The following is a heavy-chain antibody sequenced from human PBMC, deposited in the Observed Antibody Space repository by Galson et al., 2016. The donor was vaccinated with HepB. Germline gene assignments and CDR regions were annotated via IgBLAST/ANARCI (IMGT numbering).Heavy chain of an antibody. CDR3: VGDYSSLDAFDI. D-gene: IGHD4-17*01. V-gene: IGHV3-21*01. J-gene: IGHJ3*02. Sequence: SLRLSCAVSGFIVSSNYMSWVRQAPGKGLEWVSSISVTGEVIHYADSIQGRFTISRDNAKSSVCLEMNNLRVEDTAVYYCVGDYSSLDAFDIWGQGTMVTVSS. CDR1: GFIVSSNY. CDR2: ISVTGEVI.